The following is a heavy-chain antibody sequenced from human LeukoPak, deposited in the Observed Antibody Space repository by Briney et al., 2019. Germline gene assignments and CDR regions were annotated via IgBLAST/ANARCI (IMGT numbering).Heavy chain of an antibody. Sequence: KPSETLSLTCTVSGGSISSYYRSWIRQPPGKGLEWIGYIYYSGSTNYNPSLKSRVTISVDTSKNQFSLKLSSVTAADTAVYYCAREEEEDYVWGSYRLLTYWGQGTLVTVSS. J-gene: IGHJ4*02. V-gene: IGHV4-59*01. D-gene: IGHD3-16*02. CDR3: AREEEEDYVWGSYRLLTY. CDR2: IYYSGST. CDR1: GGSISSYY.